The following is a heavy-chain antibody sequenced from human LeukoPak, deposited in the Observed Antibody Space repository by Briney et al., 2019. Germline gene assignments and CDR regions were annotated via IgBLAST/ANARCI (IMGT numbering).Heavy chain of an antibody. D-gene: IGHD3-22*01. V-gene: IGHV1-18*01. J-gene: IGHJ4*02. CDR2: ISAYNGDT. Sequence: ASVKVSCKASSYTFTSYGISWVRQAPGQGLEWMGWISAYNGDTNYVQKFLGRVTMTTDTSTSIAYMELRSLRSDDTAVYYCAGDGYYDSSGPYYFDYWGQGTLVTVSS. CDR3: AGDGYYDSSGPYYFDY. CDR1: SYTFTSYG.